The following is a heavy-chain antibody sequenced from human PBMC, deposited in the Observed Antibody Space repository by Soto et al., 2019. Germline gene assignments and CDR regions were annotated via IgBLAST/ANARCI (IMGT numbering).Heavy chain of an antibody. CDR1: GYTFTSYG. CDR2: ISAYNGNT. D-gene: IGHD4-17*01. V-gene: IGHV1-18*01. J-gene: IGHJ5*02. CDR3: ARVDYGDYSAWFDP. Sequence: ASVKVSCKASGYTFTSYGISWVRQAPGQGLEWMGWISAYNGNTNYAQKLQGRVTMTTDTSTSTAYMELRSLRSDDTAVYYCARVDYGDYSAWFDPWGQGTLVTVPS.